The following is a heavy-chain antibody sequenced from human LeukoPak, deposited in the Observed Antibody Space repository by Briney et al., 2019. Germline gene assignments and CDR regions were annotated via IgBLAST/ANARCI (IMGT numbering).Heavy chain of an antibody. V-gene: IGHV3-23*01. CDR2: MSGRGGST. CDR1: GFTFSSYA. CDR3: AKGYYDSSGYYPWYFDY. Sequence: GGSLRLSCAASGFTFSSYAMSWVRQAPGKGLEWVSAMSGRGGSTYYADSVTGRFTISRDNSKNTLYLQMNSLRAEDTAVYYCAKGYYDSSGYYPWYFDYWGQGTLVTVSS. J-gene: IGHJ4*02. D-gene: IGHD3-22*01.